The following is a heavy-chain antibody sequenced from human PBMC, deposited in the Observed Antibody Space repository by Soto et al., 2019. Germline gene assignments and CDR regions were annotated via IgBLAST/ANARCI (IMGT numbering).Heavy chain of an antibody. Sequence: QVQLVQSGAEVKKPGASVKVSCKASGITSTTYAIHWVRQVPGQGLEWMGWINTGNGNTRYSQSFLGRVSLTTDTSAITASMDLSSLTSEDTAVYYCARAISGYVTWGQGTLITVSS. V-gene: IGHV1-3*04. D-gene: IGHD5-12*01. J-gene: IGHJ5*02. CDR2: INTGNGNT. CDR3: ARAISGYVT. CDR1: GITSTTYA.